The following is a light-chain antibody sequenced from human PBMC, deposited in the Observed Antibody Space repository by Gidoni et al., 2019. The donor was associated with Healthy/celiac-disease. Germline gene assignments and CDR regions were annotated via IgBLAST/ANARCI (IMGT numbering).Light chain of an antibody. CDR1: SGHSSYI. CDR3: ETWDSNTRV. Sequence: QPVLTQSSSASASLGSSVKLTCTLSSGHSSYIIAWHQQQPGKAPRYLMKLEGSGSYNTGSGVPDRFSGSSSGAARYLTISNLQSEDEADYYCETWDSNTRVFGGGTKLTVL. V-gene: IGLV4-60*03. CDR2: LEGSGSY. J-gene: IGLJ3*02.